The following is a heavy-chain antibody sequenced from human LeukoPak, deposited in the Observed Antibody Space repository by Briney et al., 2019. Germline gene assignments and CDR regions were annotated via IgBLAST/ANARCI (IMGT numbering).Heavy chain of an antibody. V-gene: IGHV3-30*03. CDR3: ARDALYMVRDPKSLPTY. D-gene: IGHD3-10*01. Sequence: PGGSLRLSCGASGFTFSNFGMHWVRQAPGKGLEWVAVISYDGKNKFYADSVKGRFTISRDNAKNTLYLQMNSLRAEDTAVYYCARDALYMVRDPKSLPTYWGQGTLVTVSS. CDR2: ISYDGKNK. CDR1: GFTFSNFG. J-gene: IGHJ4*02.